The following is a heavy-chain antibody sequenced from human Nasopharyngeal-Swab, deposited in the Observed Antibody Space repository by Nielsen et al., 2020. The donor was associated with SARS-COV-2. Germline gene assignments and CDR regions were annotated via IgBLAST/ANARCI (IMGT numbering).Heavy chain of an antibody. CDR2: IYTSGST. V-gene: IGHV4-61*02. D-gene: IGHD3-3*01. CDR3: ARASYDFWSGYYLADYMDV. J-gene: IGHJ6*03. Sequence: WIRQPPGKGLEWIGRIYTSGSTNYNPSLKSRVTISVDTSKNQFSLKLSSVTAADTAVYYCARASYDFWSGYYLADYMDVWGKGTMVTVSS.